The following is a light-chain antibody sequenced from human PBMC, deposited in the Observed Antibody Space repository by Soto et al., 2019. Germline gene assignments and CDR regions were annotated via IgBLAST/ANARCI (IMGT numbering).Light chain of an antibody. CDR3: QQSYSTPRT. J-gene: IGKJ1*01. CDR2: AAS. CDR1: QSIYNY. V-gene: IGKV1-39*01. Sequence: DIQMTQSPSSLSASVGDRVTITCRASQSIYNYLNWYQQKPGKAPKLLIYAASSLQSGVPSRFSGSGSGTDFTLTISSLQPEDFAIYYCQQSYSTPRTFGQGTKVEIK.